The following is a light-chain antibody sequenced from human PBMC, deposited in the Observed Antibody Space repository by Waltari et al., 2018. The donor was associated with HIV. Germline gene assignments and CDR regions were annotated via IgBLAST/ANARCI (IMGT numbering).Light chain of an antibody. CDR2: AAS. V-gene: IGKV1-9*01. CDR3: QQLDTYPRT. Sequence: DIQLTQSPSFLSASVGDTATITCRASQGISNYLAWYQQKPGNAPKLLIFAASTLQTGVPSRFSGSGFGTEFTRTISSLHPEDFATYSWQQLDTYPRTFGQGTKVEIK. J-gene: IGKJ1*01. CDR1: QGISNY.